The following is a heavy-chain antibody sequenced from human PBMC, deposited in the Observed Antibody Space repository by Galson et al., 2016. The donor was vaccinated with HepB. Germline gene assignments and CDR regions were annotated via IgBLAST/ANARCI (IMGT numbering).Heavy chain of an antibody. CDR1: GFIFSSCG. V-gene: IGHV3-23*01. Sequence: SLRLSCAASGFIFSSCGMSWVRQAPGKGLEWVSTISDSGSNTRYADSVGGRFTISRDNSKNTLYLQMKSLRAEDTAVYYCAKDVGGEAFFEYWGQGALVTVSS. J-gene: IGHJ4*02. CDR3: AKDVGGEAFFEY. D-gene: IGHD1-26*01. CDR2: ISDSGSNT.